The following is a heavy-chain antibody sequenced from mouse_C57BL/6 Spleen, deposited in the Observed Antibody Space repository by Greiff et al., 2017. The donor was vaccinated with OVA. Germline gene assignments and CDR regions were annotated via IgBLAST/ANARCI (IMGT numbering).Heavy chain of an antibody. J-gene: IGHJ3*01. Sequence: QVQLQQSGAELVKPGASVKVSCKASGYTFTSYWMHWVKQRPGQGLEWIGRIHPSDSDTNYNQKFKGKATLTVDKSSSTAYMQLSSLTSEDSAVYYCAIRAAQVTGFAYWGQGTLVTVSA. CDR1: GYTFTSYW. V-gene: IGHV1-74*01. CDR3: AIRAAQVTGFAY. D-gene: IGHD3-2*02. CDR2: IHPSDSDT.